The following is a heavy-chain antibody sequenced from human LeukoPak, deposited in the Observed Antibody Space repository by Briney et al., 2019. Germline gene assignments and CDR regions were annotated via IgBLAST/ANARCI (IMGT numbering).Heavy chain of an antibody. CDR2: IYTSGST. CDR1: GGPISSYY. J-gene: IGHJ6*03. V-gene: IGHV4-4*07. Sequence: SETLSLTCTVSGGPISSYYWSWIRQPAGKGLEWIGRIYTSGSTNYNPSLKSRVTMSVDTSKNQFSLKLSSVTAADTAVYYCARGRSCSSTSCYANYYCYMDVWGKGTTVTISS. D-gene: IGHD2-2*01. CDR3: ARGRSCSSTSCYANYYCYMDV.